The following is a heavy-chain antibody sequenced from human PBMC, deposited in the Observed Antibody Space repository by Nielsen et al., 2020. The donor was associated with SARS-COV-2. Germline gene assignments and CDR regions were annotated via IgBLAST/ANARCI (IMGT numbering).Heavy chain of an antibody. V-gene: IGHV3-9*01. J-gene: IGHJ6*02. CDR1: GFTFDDYA. D-gene: IGHD5-24*01. CDR3: AKDLGDGYNSMTEYYYYYGMDV. Sequence: SLKISCAASGFTFDDYAMHWVRQAPGKGLEWVSGISWNSGSIGYADSVKGRFTISRDNAKNSLYLQMNSLRAEDTALYYCAKDLGDGYNSMTEYYYYYGMDVWGQGTTVTVSS. CDR2: ISWNSGSI.